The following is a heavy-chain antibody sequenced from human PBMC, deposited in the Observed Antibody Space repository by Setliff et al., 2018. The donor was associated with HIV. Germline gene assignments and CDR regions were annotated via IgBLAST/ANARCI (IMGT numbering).Heavy chain of an antibody. Sequence: GGSLRLSCTVSGFTFISSTMNWVRQAPGKGLEWVASISSSGSYIHYADSLKGRFTISRDNAKNSQYLLMSDLRAEDTAVYYCVRYEPYIVGASTNGRILDYWGQGILVTVSS. CDR2: ISSSGSYI. J-gene: IGHJ4*02. D-gene: IGHD1-26*01. CDR1: GFTFISST. CDR3: VRYEPYIVGASTNGRILDY. V-gene: IGHV3-21*01.